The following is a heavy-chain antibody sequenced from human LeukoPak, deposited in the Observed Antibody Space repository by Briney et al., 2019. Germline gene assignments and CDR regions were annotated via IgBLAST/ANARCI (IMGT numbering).Heavy chain of an antibody. CDR1: GFTFSSYA. J-gene: IGHJ4*02. Sequence: GGSLRLSCAASGFTFSSYAMSWVRQAPGKGLEWVSTVSGSGGSTSYADSVKGRFTISRDNSKNTLYLQMNSLRAEDTAVYYCAKPCSGGCYSGVDYWGQGTLVTVSS. CDR2: VSGSGGST. V-gene: IGHV3-23*01. D-gene: IGHD2-15*01. CDR3: AKPCSGGCYSGVDY.